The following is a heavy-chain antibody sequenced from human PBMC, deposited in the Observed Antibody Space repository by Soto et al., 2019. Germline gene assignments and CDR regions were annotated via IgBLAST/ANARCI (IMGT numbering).Heavy chain of an antibody. CDR1: GGSISSGGYY. CDR2: IYYSGST. J-gene: IGHJ5*02. CDR3: ARDGVAAAGTHWFDP. V-gene: IGHV4-31*03. Sequence: QVQLQESGPGLVKPSQTLSLTCTVSGGSISSGGYYWSWTRQHPGKGLEWIGYIYYSGSTYYNPSLKSRVTISVDTSKNQCSLKLSSVTAADTAVYYCARDGVAAAGTHWFDPWGQGTLVTVSS. D-gene: IGHD6-13*01.